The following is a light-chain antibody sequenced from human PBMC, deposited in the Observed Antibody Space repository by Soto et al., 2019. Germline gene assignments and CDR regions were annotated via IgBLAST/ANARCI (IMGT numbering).Light chain of an antibody. Sequence: DIVMTQSPLSLPVTPGEPASISCRSSQSLLHSNGYNYLDWYLQKPGQSPQLLIYLGSNRASGVTDRFSGSGSGTDFTLEISRVEAEDVGVYYCMQALQTPRTFGQGNKVEIK. V-gene: IGKV2-28*01. CDR1: QSLLHSNGYNY. CDR3: MQALQTPRT. J-gene: IGKJ1*01. CDR2: LGS.